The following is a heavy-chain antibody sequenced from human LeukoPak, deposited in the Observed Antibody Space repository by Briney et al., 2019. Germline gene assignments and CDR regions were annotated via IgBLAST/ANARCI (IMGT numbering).Heavy chain of an antibody. D-gene: IGHD3-10*01. V-gene: IGHV3-48*04. CDR2: ISSSSSTI. J-gene: IGHJ4*02. CDR3: ASLWFGESPPFDY. CDR1: GFTFSSYS. Sequence: GSLRLSCAASGFTFSSYSMNWVRQAPGKGLEWGLYISSSSSTIYYADSVKGRFTISRDNAKNSLYLQMNSLRAEDTAVYYCASLWFGESPPFDYWGQGTLVTVSS.